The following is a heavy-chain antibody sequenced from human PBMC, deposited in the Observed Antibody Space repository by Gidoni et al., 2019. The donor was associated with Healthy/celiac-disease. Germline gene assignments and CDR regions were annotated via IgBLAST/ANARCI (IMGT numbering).Heavy chain of an antibody. D-gene: IGHD4-17*01. CDR3: ARDLTVGPLYY. V-gene: IGHV4-34*01. J-gene: IGHJ4*02. CDR1: GGSFSGYY. CDR2: INHSGST. Sequence: QVQLQQWGAGLLTPSETLSLTCAVYGGSFSGYYWSWIRQPPGKGLEWIGEINHSGSTNYNPSLKSRVTISVETSKNKFSLKRSSVTAADTAVYYCARDLTVGPLYYWGQGTLVTVSS.